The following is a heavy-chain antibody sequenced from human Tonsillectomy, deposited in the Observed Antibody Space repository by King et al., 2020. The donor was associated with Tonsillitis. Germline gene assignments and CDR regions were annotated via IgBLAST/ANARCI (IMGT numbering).Heavy chain of an antibody. D-gene: IGHD5-24*01. J-gene: IGHJ4*02. CDR2: FYYSGST. CDR3: ARERVATNKGGFDY. Sequence: VQLQESGPGLVKPSETLSLTCSVSGGSISSYYWSWIRQPPGKGLEWIGYFYYSGSTNNNPSLKSRVTLSVDTSKNQFSLKLSSVIAADTAVYYCARERVATNKGGFDYWGQGTLVTVSS. CDR1: GGSISSYY. V-gene: IGHV4-59*01.